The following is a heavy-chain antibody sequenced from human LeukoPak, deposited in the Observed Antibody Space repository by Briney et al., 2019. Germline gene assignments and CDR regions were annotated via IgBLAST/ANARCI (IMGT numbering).Heavy chain of an antibody. D-gene: IGHD6-13*01. CDR3: AKGSYSSSWQNNEYFQH. V-gene: IGHV3-30*18. Sequence: GGSLRLSCAASGFTFNSYWMSWVRQAPGKGLEWVAVISYDGSNKYYADSVKGRFTISRDNSKNTLYLQMNSLRAEDTAVYYCAKGSYSSSWQNNEYFQHWGQGTLVTVSS. CDR2: ISYDGSNK. J-gene: IGHJ1*01. CDR1: GFTFNSYW.